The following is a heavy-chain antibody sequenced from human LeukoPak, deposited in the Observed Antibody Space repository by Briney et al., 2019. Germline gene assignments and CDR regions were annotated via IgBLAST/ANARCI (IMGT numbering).Heavy chain of an antibody. D-gene: IGHD2-2*01. Sequence: PSETLSLTCAVYGGSFSGYYWSWIRQPPGKGLEWIGEINHSGSTNYNPSLKSRVTISVDTSKNQFSLKLSSVTAADTAVYYCARSRNVVPAAPSDYWGQGTLVTVSS. CDR3: ARSRNVVPAAPSDY. CDR2: INHSGST. J-gene: IGHJ4*02. CDR1: GGSFSGYY. V-gene: IGHV4-34*01.